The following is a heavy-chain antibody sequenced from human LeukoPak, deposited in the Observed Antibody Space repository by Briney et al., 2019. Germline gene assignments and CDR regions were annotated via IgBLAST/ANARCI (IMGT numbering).Heavy chain of an antibody. J-gene: IGHJ4*02. CDR2: IRSKANSYAT. CDR3: TIAVAGMVIDY. V-gene: IGHV3-73*01. Sequence: GGPRKLSCAASGFTFSGSAMHWFRQASGKGLDWVGRIRSKANSYATAYAASVKGRFTISRDDSKNTAYLQMNSLKTEDTAVYYCTIAVAGMVIDYWGQGTLVTVSS. CDR1: GFTFSGSA. D-gene: IGHD6-19*01.